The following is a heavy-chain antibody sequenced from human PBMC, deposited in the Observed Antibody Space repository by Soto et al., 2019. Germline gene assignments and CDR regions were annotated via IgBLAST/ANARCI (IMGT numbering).Heavy chain of an antibody. Sequence: SGTLSLTCTVSGGSISSYYWSWIRQPPGKGLEWIGYIYYSGSTNYNPSLKSRVTISVDTSKNQFSLKLSSVTAADTAVYYCAREGAAAGNLDYWGQVALVTVSS. D-gene: IGHD6-13*01. V-gene: IGHV4-59*01. CDR1: GGSISSYY. CDR2: IYYSGST. J-gene: IGHJ4*02. CDR3: AREGAAAGNLDY.